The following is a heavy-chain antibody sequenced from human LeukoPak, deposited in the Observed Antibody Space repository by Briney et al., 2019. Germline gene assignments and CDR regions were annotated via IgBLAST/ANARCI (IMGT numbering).Heavy chain of an antibody. CDR3: ARGTPVNTLD. D-gene: IGHD4-17*01. J-gene: IGHJ1*01. CDR2: IHYTGST. V-gene: IGHV4-59*01. Sequence: SETESLTCTVSGDSISSFYWSWIRQPPGKGLEWIGYIHYTGSTNYNPSLKSRVTISLDTSKKQFSLKLSSVTAADTAVYYCARGTPVNTLDWGQGTLVSASS. CDR1: GDSISSFY.